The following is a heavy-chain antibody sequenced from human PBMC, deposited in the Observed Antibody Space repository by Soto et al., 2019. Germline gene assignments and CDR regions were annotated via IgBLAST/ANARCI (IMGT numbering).Heavy chain of an antibody. V-gene: IGHV3-48*02. CDR2: INDQGGSTI. J-gene: IGHJ6*02. CDR3: AREGVEMATGTLNGMDV. Sequence: PGGSLRLSCAASGFTFSNYWMRWVSQAPGKGLVWISRINDQGGSTIYYADSVKGRFTISRDNAKNSLYLQMNSLRDEDTAVYYCAREGVEMATGTLNGMDVWGQGTTVTVSS. D-gene: IGHD5-12*01. CDR1: GFTFSNYW.